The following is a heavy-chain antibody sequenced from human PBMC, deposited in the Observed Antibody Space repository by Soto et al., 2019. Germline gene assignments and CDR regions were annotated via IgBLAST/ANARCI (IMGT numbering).Heavy chain of an antibody. V-gene: IGHV3-23*01. CDR2: ISGSGGST. CDR1: GFTFSSYA. Sequence: GGSLRLSCAASGFTFSSYAMSWVRQAPGKGLEWVSAISGSGGSTYYADSVKGRFTISRDNSKNTLYLQMNSLRAEDTAVYYCAKDNRFCPNLAARPCLVWENYYMDVWGKGTTVTVSS. J-gene: IGHJ6*03. D-gene: IGHD6-6*01. CDR3: AKDNRFCPNLAARPCLVWENYYMDV.